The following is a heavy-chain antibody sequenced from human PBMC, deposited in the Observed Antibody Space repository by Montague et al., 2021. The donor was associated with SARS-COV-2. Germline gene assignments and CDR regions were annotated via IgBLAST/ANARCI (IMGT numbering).Heavy chain of an antibody. CDR3: ARDRPESWRISPGLAGLFATVVHSASGMDV. CDR2: IYYIGRT. J-gene: IGHJ6*02. CDR1: GGSISNYF. D-gene: IGHD6-6*01. Sequence: SETLSLTCTVSGGSISNYFWSWIRQPPGKGLEWIGYIYYIGRTNYNPSLKSRVTISVDTSKNQFSLKLTSVTAADTAVYYCARDRPESWRISPGLAGLFATVVHSASGMDVWGRGTTVIVS. V-gene: IGHV4-59*12.